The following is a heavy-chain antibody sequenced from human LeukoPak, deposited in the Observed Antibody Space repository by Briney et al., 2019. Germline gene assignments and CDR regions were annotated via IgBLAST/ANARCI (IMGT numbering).Heavy chain of an antibody. CDR3: ARGTGYYGLMRYYYYYYMDV. CDR1: GGSFSDYY. D-gene: IGHD3/OR15-3a*01. CDR2: VDHRGSA. V-gene: IGHV4-34*01. J-gene: IGHJ6*03. Sequence: SETLSLTCAVYGGSFSDYYWTGLRQTPGKGREWIGEVDHRGSADYSPSLKSRVSISVDTSKNQFSLRLTSVIAADMAVYYCARGTGYYGLMRYYYYYYMDVWGKGTTVTVSS.